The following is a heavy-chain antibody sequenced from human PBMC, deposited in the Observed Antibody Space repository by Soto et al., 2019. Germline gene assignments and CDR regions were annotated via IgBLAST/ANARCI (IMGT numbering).Heavy chain of an antibody. D-gene: IGHD2-2*01. CDR3: ARGTAMGDAPDKCCFDS. CDR1: GGSFSGYY. J-gene: IGHJ4*02. Sequence: QVRLQQWGAGLLKPSETLSLSCAVYGGSFSGYYWTWIRQPPGKGLEWIGEINHSGSTNYNPFLKGRVAISVDTSKNQFSLKLRSLTAADTAVYYCARGTAMGDAPDKCCFDSWGQGTLVTVSS. CDR2: INHSGST. V-gene: IGHV4-34*01.